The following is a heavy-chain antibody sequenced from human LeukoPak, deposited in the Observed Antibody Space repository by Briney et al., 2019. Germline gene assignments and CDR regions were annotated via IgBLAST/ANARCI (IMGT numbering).Heavy chain of an antibody. J-gene: IGHJ4*02. CDR3: PRARPGSTSSEFDY. Sequence: ASVKVSCKASGGTFSSYAISWVRQAPGQGLEWMGGIIPIFGTANYAQKFQGRVTIPVDESTSTAYMELATLKFEDTAGNYGPRARPGSTSSEFDYWGQGTLVTVSS. D-gene: IGHD2-2*01. CDR2: IIPIFGTA. CDR1: GGTFSSYA. V-gene: IGHV1-69*01.